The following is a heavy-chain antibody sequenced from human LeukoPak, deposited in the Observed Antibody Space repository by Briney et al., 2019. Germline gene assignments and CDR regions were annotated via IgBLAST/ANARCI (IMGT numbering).Heavy chain of an antibody. D-gene: IGHD1-14*01. J-gene: IGHJ6*03. CDR3: AKVGRVREPTYYYYYYMDV. V-gene: IGHV3-30*02. Sequence: GGSLRLSCAASGFTFSNYGMHWVRQAPGKGLEWVTFIRYDGSKKFYADSVKGRFTISRDNSKNTLSLQMNSLRTEDTAVYYCAKVGRVREPTYYYYYYMDVWGEGTTVTISS. CDR2: IRYDGSKK. CDR1: GFTFSNYG.